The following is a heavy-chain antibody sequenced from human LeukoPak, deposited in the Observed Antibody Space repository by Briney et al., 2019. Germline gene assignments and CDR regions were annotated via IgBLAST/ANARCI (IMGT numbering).Heavy chain of an antibody. CDR2: INHSGST. D-gene: IGHD6-19*01. CDR1: GGSISSSNW. J-gene: IGHJ5*02. V-gene: IGHV4-4*02. Sequence: PSGTLSLTCAVSGGSISSSNWWSWVRQPPGKGLGWIGEINHSGSTNYNPSLKSRVTISVDTSKNQFSLKLSSVTAADTAVYYCARGRSSGWYLRWFDPWGQGTLVTVSS. CDR3: ARGRSSGWYLRWFDP.